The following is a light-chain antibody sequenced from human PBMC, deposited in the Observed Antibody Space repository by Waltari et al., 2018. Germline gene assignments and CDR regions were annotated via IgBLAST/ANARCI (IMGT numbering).Light chain of an antibody. Sequence: DVVMTQSPDSLAVSLGERATINCKSSQSLLYSSNNKNYLAWYQQKPGQPPKLLIDWASTRESGVPDRFSGSGSGTDFTLTISSLQAEDVAVYYCQQYYDNVVTFGPGTKVDIK. V-gene: IGKV4-1*01. CDR3: QQYYDNVVT. CDR2: WAS. CDR1: QSLLYSSNNKNY. J-gene: IGKJ3*01.